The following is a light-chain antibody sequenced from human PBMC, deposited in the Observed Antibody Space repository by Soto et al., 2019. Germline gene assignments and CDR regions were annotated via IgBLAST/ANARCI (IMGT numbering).Light chain of an antibody. Sequence: SYELTQPPSVSVAPGQTASIACGGDNIGSKSVNWYQQRLGQAPVVVVYDDTDRPTGIPERFSGSNSGNTATLTISRVEAGDEADYYCQVWDGRSFQGVFGPGTKVSVL. CDR3: QVWDGRSFQGV. CDR1: NIGSKS. J-gene: IGLJ1*01. CDR2: DDT. V-gene: IGLV3-21*02.